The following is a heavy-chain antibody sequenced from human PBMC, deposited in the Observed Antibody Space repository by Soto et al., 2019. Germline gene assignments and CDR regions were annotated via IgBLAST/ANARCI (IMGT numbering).Heavy chain of an antibody. Sequence: QVQLVQSGAEVRKPGSSVKVSCKASGGTFSRHAISWVRQAPGQGLEWMGGIIPIFGTANHAQKFQGRVTITADESTSTAYMELSSLRSEDTAVYYCAREEYSSSSTGMYYFDYWGQGTLVTVSS. J-gene: IGHJ4*02. CDR2: IIPIFGTA. V-gene: IGHV1-69*01. D-gene: IGHD6-6*01. CDR1: GGTFSRHA. CDR3: AREEYSSSSTGMYYFDY.